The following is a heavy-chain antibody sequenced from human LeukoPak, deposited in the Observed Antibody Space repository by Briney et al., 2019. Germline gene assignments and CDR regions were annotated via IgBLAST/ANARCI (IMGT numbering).Heavy chain of an antibody. CDR3: ARQSGSYSLYYFDY. J-gene: IGHJ4*02. CDR2: IYYSGST. CDR1: GGSISSYC. Sequence: KASETLSLTCTVSGGSISSYCWSWIRQPPGKGLECIGYIYYSGSTNYNPSLKSRVTISVDTSKNQFSLKLSSVTAADTAVYYCARQSGSYSLYYFDYWGQGTLVTVSS. D-gene: IGHD1-26*01. V-gene: IGHV4-59*08.